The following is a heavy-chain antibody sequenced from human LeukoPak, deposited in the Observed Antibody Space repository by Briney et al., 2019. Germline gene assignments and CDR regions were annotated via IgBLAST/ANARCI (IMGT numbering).Heavy chain of an antibody. CDR1: GFAFGDSA. CDR3: FRHIKSVAPVS. D-gene: IGHD2-21*01. V-gene: IGHV3-73*01. Sequence: GGSLKLSCAASGFAFGDSAVHWVRQASGKGLEWIGWVRPRQKNYATIYGRSVSGGFRISRDDSWNRGFLQRKSLEVEDSAVYFCFRHIKSVAPVSWGQGTLVTVS. CDR2: VRPRQKNYAT. J-gene: IGHJ5*02.